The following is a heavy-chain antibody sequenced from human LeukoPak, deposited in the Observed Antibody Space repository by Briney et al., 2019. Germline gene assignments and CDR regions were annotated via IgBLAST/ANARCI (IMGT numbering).Heavy chain of an antibody. J-gene: IGHJ3*01. CDR1: GGSIRCYY. Sequence: SETLSHTCTVSGGSIRCYYWSWVRQPPGKGLEWIGYIYYSGSTNYNPSLTSRVTISVDTSKNQFSLKLSSVTAAETAVYYCVSTGSYWGEGTMVIVSS. V-gene: IGHV4-59*01. CDR2: IYYSGST. D-gene: IGHD2-8*02. CDR3: VSTGSY.